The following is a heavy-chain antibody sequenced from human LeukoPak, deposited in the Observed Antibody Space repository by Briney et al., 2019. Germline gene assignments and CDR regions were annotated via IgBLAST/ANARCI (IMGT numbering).Heavy chain of an antibody. J-gene: IGHJ4*02. CDR1: GFTFSSYI. D-gene: IGHD5-24*01. CDR2: ISSSSSYI. CDR3: ARAQTGWLQAEYYFDY. V-gene: IGHV3-21*01. Sequence: PGGSLRLSCAASGFTFSSYIMNWVRQAPGKGLEWVSSISSSSSYIYYADSVKGRFTISRDNAKNSLYLQMNSLRAEDTAVYYCARAQTGWLQAEYYFDYWGQGTLVTVSS.